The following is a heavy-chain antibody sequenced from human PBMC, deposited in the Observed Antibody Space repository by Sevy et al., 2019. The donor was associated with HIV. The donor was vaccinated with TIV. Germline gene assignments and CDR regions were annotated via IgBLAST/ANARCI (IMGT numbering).Heavy chain of an antibody. D-gene: IGHD6-19*01. Sequence: GGSLRLSCAASGFTFSSYAMSWVRQAPGKGLEWVSAISGSGGSTYYADSVKGRFTISRDNSKNTLYLQMNSLRAEDTAVYYCAKASSGRAGVRNWFDPWGQGTVVTVSS. CDR1: GFTFSSYA. J-gene: IGHJ5*02. V-gene: IGHV3-23*01. CDR3: AKASSGRAGVRNWFDP. CDR2: ISGSGGST.